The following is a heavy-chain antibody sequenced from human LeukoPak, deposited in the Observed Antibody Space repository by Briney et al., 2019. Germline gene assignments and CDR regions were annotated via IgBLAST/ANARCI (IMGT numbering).Heavy chain of an antibody. CDR2: INPNTGGT. CDR1: GYTFTDYY. D-gene: IGHD3/OR15-3a*01. Sequence: GASVKVSCKASGYTFTDYYMHWVRQAPGQGFEWMGWINPNTGGTNYAQKFQGRVTLTRDTSITTAYMELSRLRSDDTAVYYCARDGRLDYWGQGTLVTVSS. J-gene: IGHJ4*02. V-gene: IGHV1-2*02. CDR3: ARDGRLDY.